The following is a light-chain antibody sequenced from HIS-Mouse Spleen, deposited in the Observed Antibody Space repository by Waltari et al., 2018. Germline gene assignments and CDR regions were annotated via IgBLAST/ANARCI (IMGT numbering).Light chain of an antibody. CDR2: RNN. CDR1: SSNIGRNS. CDR3: AAWDDSLSGYV. Sequence: QSVLTQPPSASGTPGQRVTIPCSGSSSNIGRNSVNWYQQLPGPAPKLPIYRNNQRPSGVPDRFSGSKSGTSASLAISGLRSEDEADYYCAAWDDSLSGYVFGTGTKVTVL. V-gene: IGLV1-47*01. J-gene: IGLJ1*01.